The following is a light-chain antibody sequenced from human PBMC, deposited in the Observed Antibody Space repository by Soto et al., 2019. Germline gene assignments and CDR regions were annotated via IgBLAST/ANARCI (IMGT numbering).Light chain of an antibody. V-gene: IGLV2-23*01. CDR1: SSDVGGYNL. J-gene: IGLJ1*01. CDR3: CSYASSRPNYG. Sequence: QSVLTQPASVSGSPGQPITISCTGTSSDVGGYNLVSWYQQHPGKAPKLIIYHGSKRPSGVSVRFSGSKSGNTASLAISGLKAEDEVEYYCCSYASSRPNYGFGPGTQLTVL. CDR2: HGS.